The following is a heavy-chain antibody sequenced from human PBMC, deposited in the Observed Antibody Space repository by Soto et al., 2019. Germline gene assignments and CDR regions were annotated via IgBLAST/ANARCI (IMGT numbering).Heavy chain of an antibody. J-gene: IGHJ4*02. D-gene: IGHD3-10*01. CDR2: IYYSGST. V-gene: IGHV4-39*01. CDR3: ANTGWRFGELLSRENDY. Sequence: PSETLSLTCTVSGGSISSSSYYWGWIRQPPGKGLEWFGSIYYSGSTYYNPSLKSRVTISVDTSKNHFSLKLSSVTAADTAVYYCANTGWRFGELLSRENDYWGQGTLVTVSS. CDR1: GGSISSSSYY.